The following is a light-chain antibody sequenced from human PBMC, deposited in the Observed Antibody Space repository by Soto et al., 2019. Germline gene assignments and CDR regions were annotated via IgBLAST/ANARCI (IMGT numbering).Light chain of an antibody. J-gene: IGLJ1*01. Sequence: QSALTQPASVSGSPGQSITISCTGTSSDVGSYNLVSWYQQHPGKAPKLMIYEVSKRPSGVSNRFSGSKSGNTASLTISGLQAEDEADYSCCSYAGSSTSLFGTGTKVPVL. CDR2: EVS. V-gene: IGLV2-23*02. CDR1: SSDVGSYNL. CDR3: CSYAGSSTSL.